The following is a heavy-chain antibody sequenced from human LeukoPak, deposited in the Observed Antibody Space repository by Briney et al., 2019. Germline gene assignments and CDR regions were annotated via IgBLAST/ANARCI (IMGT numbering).Heavy chain of an antibody. V-gene: IGHV4-59*02. CDR2: VDYNGST. J-gene: IGHJ5*02. D-gene: IGHD2/OR15-2a*01. Sequence: SETLSLTCTVSGASVSSSHWNWIRQSPGKGLEWIANVDYNGSTKYNPSLRGRGTMSLDTSKNQFYLKPESVTAADTARYYCARGFYGPFDRWGQGTLVTVSS. CDR3: ARGFYGPFDR. CDR1: GASVSSSH.